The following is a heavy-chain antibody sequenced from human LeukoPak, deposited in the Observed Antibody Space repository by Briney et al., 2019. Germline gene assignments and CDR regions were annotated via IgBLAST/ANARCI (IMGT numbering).Heavy chain of an antibody. J-gene: IGHJ6*03. V-gene: IGHV5-51*01. Sequence: GESLKISCKASGFSFTTYWIVWVRQMPGKGLEWMGIIYPGDSETRYSPSFQGQVTISADKSTSTAYVQWSSLKASDTAMYYCARLPAAGSKDYYYYYYMDVWGEGTTVTVSS. D-gene: IGHD6-13*01. CDR3: ARLPAAGSKDYYYYYYMDV. CDR1: GFSFTTYW. CDR2: IYPGDSET.